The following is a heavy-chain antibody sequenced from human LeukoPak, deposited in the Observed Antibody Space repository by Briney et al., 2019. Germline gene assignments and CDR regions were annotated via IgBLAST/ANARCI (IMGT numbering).Heavy chain of an antibody. CDR3: ARGCSSTSCYRSPDY. V-gene: IGHV4-34*01. Sequence: PSETLSLTCAVYGGSFSGYYWSWIRQPPGKGLEWIGEINHSGSTNYNPSLESRVTISVDTSKNQFSLKLSSVTAADTAVYYCARGCSSTSCYRSPDYWGQGTLVTVSS. CDR1: GGSFSGYY. CDR2: INHSGST. D-gene: IGHD2-2*01. J-gene: IGHJ4*02.